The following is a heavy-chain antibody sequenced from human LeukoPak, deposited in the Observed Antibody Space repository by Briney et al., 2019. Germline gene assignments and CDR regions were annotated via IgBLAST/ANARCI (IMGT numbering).Heavy chain of an antibody. CDR3: ASQLGGTTFH. D-gene: IGHD1/OR15-1a*01. CDR2: VYYNGIT. V-gene: IGHV4-59*01. J-gene: IGHJ4*02. Sequence: SETLSLTCTVSGVSINTYFWSWIRHPPGKGLEWIGYVYYNGITNYNPSLKSRVSISLDTSKNQFSLRLNSVTAAETAVYYCASQLGGTTFHWGQGTLVTVSS. CDR1: GVSINTYF.